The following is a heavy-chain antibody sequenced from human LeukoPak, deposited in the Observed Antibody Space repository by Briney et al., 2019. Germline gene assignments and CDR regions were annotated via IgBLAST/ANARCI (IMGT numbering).Heavy chain of an antibody. J-gene: IGHJ5*02. D-gene: IGHD2-2*01. V-gene: IGHV3-23*01. CDR2: ISGSGGGR. Sequence: PGGSLRLSCEVSGSIFRNYATRWARQAPGKGLEWVSCISGSGGGRFHADSVKGRFTISRDNSKDTLYLQMNSLRAEDTAVYYCAKGYRYQLLGTFDPWGQGKLVTVSS. CDR1: GSIFRNYA. CDR3: AKGYRYQLLGTFDP.